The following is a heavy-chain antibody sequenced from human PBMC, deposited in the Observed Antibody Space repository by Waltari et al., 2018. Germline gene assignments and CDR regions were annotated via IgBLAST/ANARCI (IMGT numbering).Heavy chain of an antibody. CDR2: ISWDGGST. V-gene: IGHV3-43*01. D-gene: IGHD2-8*02. CDR3: ARDEYCTGGVCTDY. J-gene: IGHJ4*02. Sequence: EVQLVESGGVVVQPGGSLRLSCAASGFTFDDYTMHWVRQAPGKGLEWVSLISWDGGSTYYADSVKGRFTISRDNSKNTLYLQMNSLRAEDTAVYYCARDEYCTGGVCTDYWGQGTLVIVSS. CDR1: GFTFDDYT.